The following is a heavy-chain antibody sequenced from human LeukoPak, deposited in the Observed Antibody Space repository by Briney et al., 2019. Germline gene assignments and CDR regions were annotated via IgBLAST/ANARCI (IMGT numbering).Heavy chain of an antibody. CDR3: ARQADYLDNSGHYYVGGLNP. Sequence: ASVKVSCRASRYIFTGFHFHWVRQAPGRGLTWMGRINAERCRTHCEQQLQGSITMTRDTSVSTTYVELTGLISDDTAIYYCARQADYLDNSGHYYVGGLNPWGRGTLVTVSS. CDR1: RYIFTGFH. CDR2: INAERCRT. J-gene: IGHJ5*02. V-gene: IGHV1-2*06. D-gene: IGHD3-22*01.